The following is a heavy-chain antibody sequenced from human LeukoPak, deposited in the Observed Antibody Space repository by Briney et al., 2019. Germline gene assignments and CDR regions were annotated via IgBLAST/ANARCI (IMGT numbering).Heavy chain of an antibody. CDR3: ATMDYYDCN. V-gene: IGHV4-39*07. CDR1: GGSISSSSYY. D-gene: IGHD3-22*01. CDR2: IYYSGST. J-gene: IGHJ4*02. Sequence: PSETLSLTCTVSGGSISSSSYYWGWIRQPPGKGLEWIGSIYYSGSTYYNPSLKSRVTISVDTSKNQFSLKLSSVTAADTAVYYCATMDYYDCNWGQGTLVTVSS.